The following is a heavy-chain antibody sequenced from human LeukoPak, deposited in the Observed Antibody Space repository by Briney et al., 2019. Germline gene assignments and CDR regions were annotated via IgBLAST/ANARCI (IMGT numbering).Heavy chain of an antibody. Sequence: ASVSVSCKASGYTFTIYGISWVRPAPGQGREWMGWISAYNGNTNYAQKLQGRVTMTTDTSTSTAYMELRSLRSDDTAVYYCARSAYYYATSGPRYFDLWGRGTLVTVSS. V-gene: IGHV1-18*01. J-gene: IGHJ2*01. CDR2: ISAYNGNT. D-gene: IGHD3-22*01. CDR3: ARSAYYYATSGPRYFDL. CDR1: GYTFTIYG.